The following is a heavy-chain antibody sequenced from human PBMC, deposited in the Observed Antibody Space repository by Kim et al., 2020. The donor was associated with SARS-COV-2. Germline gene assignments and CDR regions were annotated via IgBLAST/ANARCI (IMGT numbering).Heavy chain of an antibody. CDR2: INTNTGNP. CDR3: ARDSRNTIFGVVITHYYYGMDV. CDR1: GYTFTSYA. Sequence: ASVKVSCKASGYTFTSYAMNWVRQAPGQGLEWMGWINTNTGNPTYAQGFTGRFVFSLDTSVSTAYLQISSLKAEDTAVYYCARDSRNTIFGVVITHYYYGMDVGGQGTTVTVSS. D-gene: IGHD3-3*01. V-gene: IGHV7-4-1*02. J-gene: IGHJ6*02.